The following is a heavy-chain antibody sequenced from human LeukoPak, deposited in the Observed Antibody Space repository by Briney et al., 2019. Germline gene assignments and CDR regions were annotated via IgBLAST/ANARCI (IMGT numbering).Heavy chain of an antibody. CDR3: AKQLGYCSDGSCYFPY. V-gene: IGHV3-23*01. CDR2: ISNNGGYT. Sequence: GGSLRLSCAASGFTFSSSAMSWVRQAPGKGLEWVSAISNNGGYTYYADSVQGRFTISRDNSKNTLCLQMNSLRAEDTAVYYCAKQLGYCSDGSCYFPYWGQGTLVTVSS. CDR1: GFTFSSSA. J-gene: IGHJ4*02. D-gene: IGHD2-15*01.